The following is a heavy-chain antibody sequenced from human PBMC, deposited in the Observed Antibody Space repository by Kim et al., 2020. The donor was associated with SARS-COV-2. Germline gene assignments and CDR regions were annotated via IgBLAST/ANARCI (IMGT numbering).Heavy chain of an antibody. D-gene: IGHD5-12*01. Sequence: GGSLRLSCTASGFTFSKAWMSWVRQAPGKGLEWVGRIKSKSDGETTDYTAPVKGRVSISRYDSKDTLYLQMNSLKYEDTAVYYCVTDKTPGFSGYGYFNYGMDVWGKGTTVTVSS. J-gene: IGHJ6*04. CDR3: VTDKTPGFSGYGYFNYGMDV. CDR2: IKSKSDGETT. V-gene: IGHV3-15*01. CDR1: GFTFSKAW.